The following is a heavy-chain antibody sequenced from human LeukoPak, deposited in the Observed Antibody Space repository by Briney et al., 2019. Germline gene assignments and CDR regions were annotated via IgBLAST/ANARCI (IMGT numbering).Heavy chain of an antibody. CDR2: IYTSGST. V-gene: IGHV4-59*10. Sequence: SETLSLTCAVYGGSFSGYYWSWIRQPPGKGLEWIGRIYTSGSTNYNPSLKSRVTMSVDTSKNQFSLKLSSVTAADTAVYYCARGYQQSYYYYMDVWGKGTTVTISS. D-gene: IGHD2-2*01. J-gene: IGHJ6*03. CDR3: ARGYQQSYYYYMDV. CDR1: GGSFSGYY.